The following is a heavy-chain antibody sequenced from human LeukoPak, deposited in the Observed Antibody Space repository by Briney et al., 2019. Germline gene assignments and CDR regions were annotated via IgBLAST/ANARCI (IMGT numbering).Heavy chain of an antibody. J-gene: IGHJ4*02. CDR2: IHYSGST. D-gene: IGHD3-3*01. CDR3: ARATGTNYDFLPYYFAY. CDR1: GGSISSYY. Sequence: PSQTLSLTCTVSGGSISSYYWSWIRQPPGKGLEWIGYIHYSGSTNYNPSLKSRVTISVDTSKNQFSLKLSSVTAADTAVYYCARATGTNYDFLPYYFAYWGQGPLVTVSS. V-gene: IGHV4-59*01.